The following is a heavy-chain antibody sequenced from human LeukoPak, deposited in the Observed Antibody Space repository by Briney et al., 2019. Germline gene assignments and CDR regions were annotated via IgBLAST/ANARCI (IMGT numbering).Heavy chain of an antibody. Sequence: SETLSLTCTVSGGSISYIGYYWGWIRQPPGKGLEGIGTMYYTGSSYYNSSLKSRVTISVDTSKNLLSLKVSSVTAADTAVYYCARNGGNSDVDYWGQGTLVTVSS. V-gene: IGHV4-39*01. J-gene: IGHJ4*02. CDR3: ARNGGNSDVDY. D-gene: IGHD4-23*01. CDR1: GGSISYIGYY. CDR2: MYYTGSS.